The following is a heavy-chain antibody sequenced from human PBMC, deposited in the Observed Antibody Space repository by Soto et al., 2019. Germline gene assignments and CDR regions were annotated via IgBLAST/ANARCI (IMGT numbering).Heavy chain of an antibody. CDR1: GFTFSSYA. Sequence: GGSLRLSCAASGFTFSSYAMSWVRQAPGKGLEWVSAISGSGGSTYYADSVKGRFTISRDNSKNTLYLQMNSLRAEDTAVYYCASLHDFWSGYWGPYYFDYWGQGTLVTVSS. CDR3: ASLHDFWSGYWGPYYFDY. CDR2: ISGSGGST. V-gene: IGHV3-23*01. D-gene: IGHD3-3*01. J-gene: IGHJ4*02.